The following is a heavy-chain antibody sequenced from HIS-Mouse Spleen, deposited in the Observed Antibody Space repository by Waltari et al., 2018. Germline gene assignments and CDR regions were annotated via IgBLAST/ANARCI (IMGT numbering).Heavy chain of an antibody. V-gene: IGHV5-51*03. D-gene: IGHD3-3*01. J-gene: IGHJ5*02. Sequence: EVQLVQSGAEVKKPGESLKISCKGSGYSFTSYWIGWVRQMPGKGLEWMGILYPGDSDTRYSPSFQGQVTISADKSISTAYLQWSSLKASDTAMYYCARLGYYDFWSGYYSGWFDPWGQGTLVTVSS. CDR1: GYSFTSYW. CDR3: ARLGYYDFWSGYYSGWFDP. CDR2: LYPGDSDT.